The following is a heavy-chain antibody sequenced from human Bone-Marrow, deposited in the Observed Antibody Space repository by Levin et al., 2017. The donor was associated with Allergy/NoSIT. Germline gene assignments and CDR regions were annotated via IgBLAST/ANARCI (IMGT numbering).Heavy chain of an antibody. CDR2: IHYRGGT. V-gene: IGHV4-59*01. CDR1: GGAITSYY. D-gene: IGHD5-18*01. Sequence: PSETLSLTCAVSGGAITSYYWSWLRQSPGKGLEWIGYIHYRGGTKYNPSLKDRVTISADTSKNQFFLMLTSVTVAVTALYYCARDQGADGYSQNFDFWGQGILVTISS. J-gene: IGHJ4*02. CDR3: ARDQGADGYSQNFDF.